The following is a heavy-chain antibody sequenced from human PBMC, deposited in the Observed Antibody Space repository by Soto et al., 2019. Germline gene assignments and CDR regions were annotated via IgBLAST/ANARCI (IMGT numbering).Heavy chain of an antibody. J-gene: IGHJ4*02. D-gene: IGHD6-13*01. CDR3: ARVGSSWIAAAGYYFDY. CDR1: GYTFTSYD. V-gene: IGHV1-8*01. CDR2: MNPNSGNT. Sequence: ASVKVSCKASGYTFTSYDINWVRQATGQGLEWMGWMNPNSGNTGYAQKFQGRVTMTRNTSISTAYMELSSLRSEDTAVYYCARVGSSWIAAAGYYFDYWGQGTLVTVSS.